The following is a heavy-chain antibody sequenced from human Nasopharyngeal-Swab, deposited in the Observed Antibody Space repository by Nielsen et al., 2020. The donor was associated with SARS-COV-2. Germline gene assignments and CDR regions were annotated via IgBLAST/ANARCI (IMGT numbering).Heavy chain of an antibody. D-gene: IGHD2-21*01. V-gene: IGHV4-34*01. CDR2: INHRGGT. Sequence: SETLSLTCAVYGGSFSAYHWSWIRLPPGKGLEWIGEINHRGGTAYKSSLKSRVTISVDTSKNQFSLELRSVTAVDTAVYFCARGPDQFHSFDYWDQGTLVTVSS. CDR3: ARGPDQFHSFDY. J-gene: IGHJ4*02. CDR1: GGSFSAYH.